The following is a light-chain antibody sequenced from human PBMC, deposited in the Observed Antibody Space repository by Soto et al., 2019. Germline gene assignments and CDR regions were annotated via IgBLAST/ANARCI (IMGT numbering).Light chain of an antibody. CDR3: QQRSNWPPGTLT. J-gene: IGKJ4*01. CDR2: DAS. CDR1: QSVSSY. Sequence: EIVLTQSPATLSLSPGERATLSCRASQSVSSYLAWYQQKPGQAPRLLIYDASNRATGIPARFSGSGSGTDFTLTSSSLEPEDFAVYYCQQRSNWPPGTLTFGGGTKVEIK. V-gene: IGKV3-11*01.